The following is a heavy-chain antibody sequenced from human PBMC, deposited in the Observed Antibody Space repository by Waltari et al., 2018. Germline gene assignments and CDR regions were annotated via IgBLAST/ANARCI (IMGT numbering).Heavy chain of an antibody. V-gene: IGHV3-21*01. Sequence: EVQLVESGGGLVKPGGSLRLSCAASGFTFSSYSMTWVPQAPGKGLEWVSSISSSSSYIYYADSVKGRFTISRDNAKNSLYLQMNSLRAEDTAVYYCAREISGDANFDYWGQGTLVTVSS. D-gene: IGHD5-12*01. CDR2: ISSSSSYI. CDR1: GFTFSSYS. CDR3: AREISGDANFDY. J-gene: IGHJ4*02.